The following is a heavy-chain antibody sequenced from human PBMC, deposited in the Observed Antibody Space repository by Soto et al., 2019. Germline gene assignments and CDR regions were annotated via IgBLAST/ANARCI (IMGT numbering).Heavy chain of an antibody. J-gene: IGHJ4*02. CDR1: GFTFSSYA. Sequence: GGSLRLSCAASGFTFSSYAMHWVRQAPGKGLEWVAVISYDGSNKYCADSVKGRFTISRDNSKNTLYLQMNSLRAEDTAVYYCARDDILTGHFDYWGQGTLVTV. D-gene: IGHD3-9*01. CDR2: ISYDGSNK. CDR3: ARDDILTGHFDY. V-gene: IGHV3-30-3*01.